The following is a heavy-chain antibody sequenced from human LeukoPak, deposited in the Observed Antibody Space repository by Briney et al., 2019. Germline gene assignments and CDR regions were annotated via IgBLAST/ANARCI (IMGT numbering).Heavy chain of an antibody. Sequence: GGSLRLSCAASGFTFSSYAMSWVRQAPGKGLEWVSAISGSGGSTYYADSVKGRFTISRHNSENTLCLQMNSLRLEDTAVYYCTSSSPTSYSDYWGQGTLVTVSS. D-gene: IGHD6-13*01. V-gene: IGHV3-23*01. CDR2: ISGSGGST. CDR1: GFTFSSYA. J-gene: IGHJ4*02. CDR3: TSSSPTSYSDY.